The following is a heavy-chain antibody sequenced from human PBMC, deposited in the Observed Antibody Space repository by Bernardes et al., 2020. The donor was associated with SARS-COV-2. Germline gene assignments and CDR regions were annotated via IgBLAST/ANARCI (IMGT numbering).Heavy chain of an antibody. Sequence: GGSLRLSCAASGFTFSGSSMHWVRQASGKGLEWVGRVRDKANSYATTYAASVKGRFTISRDDSKNTAYLQMNSLKIEDTAVYYCFNGYEGYWGQGTLVTVSS. D-gene: IGHD5-12*01. CDR1: GFTFSGSS. V-gene: IGHV3-73*01. CDR3: FNGYEGY. CDR2: VRDKANSYAT. J-gene: IGHJ4*02.